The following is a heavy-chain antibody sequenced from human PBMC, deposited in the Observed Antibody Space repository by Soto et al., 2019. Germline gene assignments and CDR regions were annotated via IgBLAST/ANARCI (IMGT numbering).Heavy chain of an antibody. CDR3: ARGGHCSGGSCYLLDY. CDR2: ISSSSSYI. CDR1: GFTFSSYS. Sequence: EVQLVESGGGLVKPGGSLRLSCAASGFTFSSYSMNWVRQAPGKGLEWVSSISSSSSYIYYADSVKGRFTISRDNAKNSLYLQMNSLRAEDTAVYYRARGGHCSGGSCYLLDYWGQGTLVTVSS. J-gene: IGHJ4*02. D-gene: IGHD2-15*01. V-gene: IGHV3-21*01.